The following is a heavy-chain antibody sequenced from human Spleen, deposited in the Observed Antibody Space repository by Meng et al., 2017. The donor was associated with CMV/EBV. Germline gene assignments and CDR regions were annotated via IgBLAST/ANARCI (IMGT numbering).Heavy chain of an antibody. CDR3: ARKVNSHFSFDY. V-gene: IGHV4-61*01. CDR1: GGHVNSGSHY. CDR2: IYYNGRT. Sequence: TVSGGHVNSGSHYWSWIRQPPGKGLEWIGDIYYNGRTNYNPSLRSRVAISVDTSKNQFSLKLSSVTAADTAMYYCARKVNSHFSFDYWGQGTLVTVS. D-gene: IGHD4-23*01. J-gene: IGHJ4*02.